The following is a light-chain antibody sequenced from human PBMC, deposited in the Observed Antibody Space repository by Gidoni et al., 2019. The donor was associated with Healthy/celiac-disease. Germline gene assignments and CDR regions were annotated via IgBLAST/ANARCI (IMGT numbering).Light chain of an antibody. CDR2: STS. V-gene: IGLV8-61*01. Sequence: HTVVSQLLPLSSLPVWTVTLTCGLCSGCVFTSYYPSWYQQTPGQAPRSLIYSTSTRSSGVPDRFSGSILGKKAALTIAGEQADDEADYYCVLYMSSSIWVFGGGTRLTVL. J-gene: IGLJ3*02. CDR1: SGCVFTSYY. CDR3: VLYMSSSIWV.